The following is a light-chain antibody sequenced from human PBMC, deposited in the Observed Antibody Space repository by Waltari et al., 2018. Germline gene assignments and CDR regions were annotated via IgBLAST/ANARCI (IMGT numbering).Light chain of an antibody. CDR3: QKYERLPAT. CDR2: DTS. Sequence: EIVLTQSPGTLSLSPGERATLSCRASQSVGRDLVWYQQKPGQAPRLLIYDTSSRAAGTPDRFSGSGFGTDFSLTISRLEPEDFAVYYCQKYERLPATFGQGTKVEIK. V-gene: IGKV3-20*01. CDR1: QSVGRD. J-gene: IGKJ1*01.